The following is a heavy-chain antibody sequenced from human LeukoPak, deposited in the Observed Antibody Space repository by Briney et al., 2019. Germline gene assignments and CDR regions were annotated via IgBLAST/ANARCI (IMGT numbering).Heavy chain of an antibody. D-gene: IGHD6-13*01. CDR1: GYSFTSYW. CDR2: IDPSDSYT. V-gene: IGHV5-10-1*01. Sequence: GESLKISCKGSGYSFTSYWISWVRQMPGKGLEWMGRIDPSDSYTNYSPSFQGHVTISADKSISTAYLQWSSLKASDTAMYYCARCPHLTAAAIDYWGQGTLVTVSS. CDR3: ARCPHLTAAAIDY. J-gene: IGHJ4*02.